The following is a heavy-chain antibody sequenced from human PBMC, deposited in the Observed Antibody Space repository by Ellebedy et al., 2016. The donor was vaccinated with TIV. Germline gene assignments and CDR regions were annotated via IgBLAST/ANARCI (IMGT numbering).Heavy chain of an antibody. Sequence: GESLKISCAASGFTFSSYVMSWVRQAPGKGLEWVSAISGSSGSTYYADSVKGRFTISRDNSKNTLYLQMNSLRAEDTAVYYCARDWPGGGSVYGMDVWGQGTTVTVSS. CDR3: ARDWPGGGSVYGMDV. V-gene: IGHV3-23*01. CDR2: ISGSSGST. CDR1: GFTFSSYV. J-gene: IGHJ6*02. D-gene: IGHD3-10*01.